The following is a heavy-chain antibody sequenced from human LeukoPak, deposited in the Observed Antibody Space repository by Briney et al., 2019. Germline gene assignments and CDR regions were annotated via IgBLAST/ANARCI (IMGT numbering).Heavy chain of an antibody. CDR1: GYTFTSYG. J-gene: IGHJ4*02. D-gene: IGHD3-10*01. CDR2: ISAYNGNT. Sequence: ASVKVSCKASGYTFTSYGISWVRQAPGQGLEWMGWISAYNGNTNYAQKLQGRVTMTTDTSTSTAYMELRSLRSDDTAVYYCARDLEPRWYYGSGSFTFDYWGQGTLVTVSS. CDR3: ARDLEPRWYYGSGSFTFDY. V-gene: IGHV1-18*01.